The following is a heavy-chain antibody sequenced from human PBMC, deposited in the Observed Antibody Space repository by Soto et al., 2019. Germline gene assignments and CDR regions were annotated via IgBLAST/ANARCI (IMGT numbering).Heavy chain of an antibody. CDR1: GFTVSSNY. CDR3: ARPVHPADDAFDI. V-gene: IGHV3-53*02. J-gene: IGHJ3*02. Sequence: EVQLVETGGGLVQPGGSLRLSCAASGFTVSSNYMNWVRQAPGDGLEWVSVIYSAGSTYYAESVKGRFTISRDNSKNTLYLQMNSLRAEDTAIYYCARPVHPADDAFDIWGQGKMVTVSS. CDR2: IYSAGST.